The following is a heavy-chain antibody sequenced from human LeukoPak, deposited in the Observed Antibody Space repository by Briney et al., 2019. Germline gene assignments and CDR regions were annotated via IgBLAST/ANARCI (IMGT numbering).Heavy chain of an antibody. J-gene: IGHJ4*02. Sequence: GGSLRLSCAASGFTFICYAMHWVRQAPGKGLDYVSAISSKGGSTYYANSVKGRFTISRDNSKNTLYLQMGSLRAEDMAVYYCARLAAGLDYWGQGTLVTVSS. CDR1: GFTFICYA. CDR2: ISSKGGST. V-gene: IGHV3-64*01. D-gene: IGHD6-25*01. CDR3: ARLAAGLDY.